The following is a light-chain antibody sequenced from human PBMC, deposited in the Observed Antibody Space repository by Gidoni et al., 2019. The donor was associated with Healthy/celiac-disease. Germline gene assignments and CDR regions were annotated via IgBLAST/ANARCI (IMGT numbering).Light chain of an antibody. Sequence: DIQMTQSPSSLSASVADRVTITCRASQSIRRYLYWYQQKPGKAPKLMIYAASSFQSGVPTRFSGSGSGTDFALTISSLQPEDFAAYYCQRSYSNPLLTFGGGTKVEIK. CDR3: QRSYSNPLLT. CDR2: AAS. J-gene: IGKJ4*01. CDR1: QSIRRY. V-gene: IGKV1-39*01.